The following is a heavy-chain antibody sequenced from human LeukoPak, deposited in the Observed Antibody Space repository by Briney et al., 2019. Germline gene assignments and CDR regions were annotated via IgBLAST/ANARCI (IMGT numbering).Heavy chain of an antibody. D-gene: IGHD5-18*01. J-gene: IGHJ4*02. CDR2: IKQDGSEK. Sequence: PGGSLRLSCAASGFTFSSFWMSWVRQAPGKGLEWVAKIKQDGSEKYYVAPVKGRFTISRDNAKKSLYLQMNSLRAEGTAVYYCVGDHLIYGYGLTGFDYWGQGTLVTVSS. CDR1: GFTFSSFW. V-gene: IGHV3-7*01. CDR3: VGDHLIYGYGLTGFDY.